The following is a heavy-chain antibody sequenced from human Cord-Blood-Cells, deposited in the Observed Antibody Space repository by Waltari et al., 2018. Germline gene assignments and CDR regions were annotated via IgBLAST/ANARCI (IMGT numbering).Heavy chain of an antibody. Sequence: QVQLQESGPGLVKPSETLSLTCTVSGGSISSYYWGWIRQPPGKGLEWIGYIYYSGSTNYNPSLKSRVTISVDTSKNQFSLKLSSVTAADTAVYYCARGDVGYSYGYFDYWGQGTLVTVSS. V-gene: IGHV4-59*01. CDR3: ARGDVGYSYGYFDY. J-gene: IGHJ4*02. D-gene: IGHD5-18*01. CDR2: IYYSGST. CDR1: GGSISSYY.